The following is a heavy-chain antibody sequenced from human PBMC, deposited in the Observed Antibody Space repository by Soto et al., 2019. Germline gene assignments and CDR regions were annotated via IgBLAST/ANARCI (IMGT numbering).Heavy chain of an antibody. D-gene: IGHD2-8*01. CDR3: ARHPTLNDNWFDP. J-gene: IGHJ5*02. CDR2: IIPILGIA. Sequence: QVQLVQSGAEVKKPGSSVKVSCKASGGTFSSYTISWVRQAPGQGLEWMGRIIPILGIANYAQKFQGRVTITADKSTRTAYMELSSLRSEDTAVYYCARHPTLNDNWFDPWGQGTLVTVSS. CDR1: GGTFSSYT. V-gene: IGHV1-69*02.